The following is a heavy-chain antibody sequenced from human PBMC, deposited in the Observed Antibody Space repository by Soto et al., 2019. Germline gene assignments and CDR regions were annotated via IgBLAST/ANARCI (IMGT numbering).Heavy chain of an antibody. CDR3: ARDDSGRPSTY. CDR1: GGSISDYY. V-gene: IGHV4-59*01. Sequence: QVQLQESGPGLVKPSETLSLTCTVSGGSISDYYWSWIRQPPGKGLEWIGFIYSSGGTNYNPSLKSRVTISVDTSNNQFSLKLDSVTAADTAIYYCARDDSGRPSTYWGQGTLVTVSS. CDR2: IYSSGGT. D-gene: IGHD3-10*01. J-gene: IGHJ4*02.